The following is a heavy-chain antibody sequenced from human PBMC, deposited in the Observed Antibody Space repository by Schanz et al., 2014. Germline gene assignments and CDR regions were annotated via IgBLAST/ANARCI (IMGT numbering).Heavy chain of an antibody. J-gene: IGHJ4*02. D-gene: IGHD2-8*02. CDR3: AKSLESCPGGRCSRGYFDY. Sequence: EVQLVESGGGLVQPGGSLRLSCAASTSIFNHAWMSWVRQAPGKGLVWVSLISDSGDTAYYADSVKGRFTISRDNFKGALYLQMSSLRAEDTAVYYCAKSLESCPGGRCSRGYFDYWGQGTLVTVSS. CDR2: ISDSGDTA. CDR1: TSIFNHAW. V-gene: IGHV3-23*04.